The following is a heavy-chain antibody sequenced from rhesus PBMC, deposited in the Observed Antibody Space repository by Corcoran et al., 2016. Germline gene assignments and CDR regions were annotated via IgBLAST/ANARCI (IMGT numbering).Heavy chain of an antibody. J-gene: IGHJ4*01. D-gene: IGHD3-16*01. CDR3: ARLYSGSYYFPFDY. Sequence: QLQLQESGPGLVKPSETLSLTCAVSGDAISSSNWGSWIRQPPGQGLEWIGRISGSGGSTSHNPSLTSRVTISTDTSKNQFSLKLSSVTAADTAVYYCARLYSGSYYFPFDYWGQGVLVTVSS. CDR1: GDAISSSNW. V-gene: IGHV4-57*02. CDR2: ISGSGGST.